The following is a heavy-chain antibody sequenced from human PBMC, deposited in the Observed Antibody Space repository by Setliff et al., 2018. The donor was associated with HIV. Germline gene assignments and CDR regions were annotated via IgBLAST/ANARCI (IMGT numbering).Heavy chain of an antibody. J-gene: IGHJ4*02. CDR3: ARGIYSYGYLFGY. Sequence: SETLSLTCSVSGDSISSGTYYWGWIRQPPGKGLEWIGSVSYSGSAFYNPSLKSRVKMSVDTSKNHLYLKLSSVTAADTAVHYCARGIYSYGYLFGYWGQGTLVTVSS. D-gene: IGHD5-18*01. V-gene: IGHV4-39*02. CDR2: VSYSGSA. CDR1: GDSISSGTYY.